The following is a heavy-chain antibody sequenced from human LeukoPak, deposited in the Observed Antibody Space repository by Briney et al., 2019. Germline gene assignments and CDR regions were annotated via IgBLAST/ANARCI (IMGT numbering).Heavy chain of an antibody. J-gene: IGHJ4*02. CDR3: ARHLWLSGNDY. V-gene: IGHV3-48*03. CDR2: ISSSGSTK. D-gene: IGHD5-18*01. CDR1: GFTFSSHE. Sequence: GGSLRLSCAASGFTFSSHEMNWVRQAPGKGLEWVSYISSSGSTKYYADSVKGRFTISRDNAKNSLYLQMNNLRAEDTAVYYCARHLWLSGNDYWGQGTLVTVSS.